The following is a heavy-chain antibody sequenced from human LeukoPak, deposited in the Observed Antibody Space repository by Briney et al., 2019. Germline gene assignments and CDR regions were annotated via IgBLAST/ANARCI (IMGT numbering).Heavy chain of an antibody. CDR1: GGSFSGYY. V-gene: IGHV4-34*01. D-gene: IGHD5-12*01. CDR3: ARELYSGYDPGPYDY. CDR2: INHSGST. J-gene: IGHJ4*02. Sequence: PSETLSLTCAVYGGSFSGYYWSWIRQPPGKGLEWIGEINHSGSTNYNPSLKSRVTISVDRSKNQFSLKLSSVTAADTAVYYCARELYSGYDPGPYDYWGQGTLVTVSS.